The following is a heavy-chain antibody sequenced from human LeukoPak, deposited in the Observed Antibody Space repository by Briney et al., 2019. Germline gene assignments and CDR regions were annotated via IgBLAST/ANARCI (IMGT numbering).Heavy chain of an antibody. CDR1: GGSISSSSYY. CDR3: ARRCELGTYYFDY. J-gene: IGHJ4*02. Sequence: SETLSLTCTVSGGSISSSSYYWGWIRQPPGTGLEWIGSIYYSGSTYYNPSLKSRVTISVDTSKNQFSLKLSSVTAADTAVYYCARRCELGTYYFDYWGQGTLVTVSS. D-gene: IGHD7-27*01. V-gene: IGHV4-39*01. CDR2: IYYSGST.